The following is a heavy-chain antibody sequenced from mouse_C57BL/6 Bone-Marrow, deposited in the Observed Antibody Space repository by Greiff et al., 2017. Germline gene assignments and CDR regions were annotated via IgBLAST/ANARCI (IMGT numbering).Heavy chain of an antibody. CDR3: ARREGYDVLAY. CDR1: GYTFTSYW. Sequence: VQLQQPGAELVMPGASVKLSCKASGYTFTSYWMHWVKQRPGQGLEWIGELDPSDSYPNYNQKFKGKSTLTVDKSSSTDYMRLSSLTSEDSAVYCGARREGYDVLAYWGQGTLVTVSA. D-gene: IGHD2-2*01. J-gene: IGHJ3*01. CDR2: LDPSDSYP. V-gene: IGHV1-69*01.